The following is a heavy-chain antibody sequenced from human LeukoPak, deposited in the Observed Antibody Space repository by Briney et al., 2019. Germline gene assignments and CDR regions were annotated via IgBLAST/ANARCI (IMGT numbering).Heavy chain of an antibody. Sequence: GGSLRLSCAASVFALSSHWMTWVRQVPGRGPEWVANVNRDGSETYYLDSVKGRFTISKDNAKNSLYLQMNNLRAEDTALYHCARNNGMDVWGQGTTVIVSS. V-gene: IGHV3-7*03. CDR2: VNRDGSET. J-gene: IGHJ6*02. CDR1: VFALSSHW. CDR3: ARNNGMDV.